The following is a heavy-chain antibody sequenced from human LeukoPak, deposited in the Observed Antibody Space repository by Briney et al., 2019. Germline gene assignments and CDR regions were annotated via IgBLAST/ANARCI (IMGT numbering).Heavy chain of an antibody. CDR1: GDSVSNNNVA. V-gene: IGHV6-1*01. CDR2: ASYKSEWSF. CDR3: ARWDHGSARFQN. Sequence: SQTLSLTCAISGDSVSNNNVAWNWVRQSPSGGLEWLGRASYKSEWSFNYAVSVKSRITINADTSKNQFSLRLNSVTPEDTAVYYCARWDHGSARFQNWGQGTLVTVSS. J-gene: IGHJ1*01. D-gene: IGHD6-19*01.